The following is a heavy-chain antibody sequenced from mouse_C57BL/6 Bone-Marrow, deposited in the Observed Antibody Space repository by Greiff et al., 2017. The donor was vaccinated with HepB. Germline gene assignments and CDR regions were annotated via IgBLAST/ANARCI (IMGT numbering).Heavy chain of an antibody. CDR1: GYTFTSYG. D-gene: IGHD1-1*01. CDR3: AREIPYYYGSSYENY. J-gene: IGHJ2*01. Sequence: VQLQQSGAELARPGASVKLSCKASGYTFTSYGISWVKQSTEQGLEWIGEIYPRSGNTYYNEKFKGKATLTADKSSSTAYMELRSLTSEDSAVYFCAREIPYYYGSSYENYWGQGTTLTVSS. CDR2: IYPRSGNT. V-gene: IGHV1-81*01.